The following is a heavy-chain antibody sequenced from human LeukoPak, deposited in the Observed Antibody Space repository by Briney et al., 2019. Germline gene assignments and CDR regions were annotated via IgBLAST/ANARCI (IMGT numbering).Heavy chain of an antibody. D-gene: IGHD3-3*01. CDR2: ISYDGSNK. J-gene: IGHJ1*01. CDR3: AKGGVVIYAEYFQH. V-gene: IGHV3-30-3*01. Sequence: GGSLRLSCAASGFTFSSYAMHWVRQAPGKGLEWVAVISYDGSNKYYADSVKGRFTISRDNSKNTLYLQMNSLRAEDTAVYYCAKGGVVIYAEYFQHWGQGTLVTVSS. CDR1: GFTFSSYA.